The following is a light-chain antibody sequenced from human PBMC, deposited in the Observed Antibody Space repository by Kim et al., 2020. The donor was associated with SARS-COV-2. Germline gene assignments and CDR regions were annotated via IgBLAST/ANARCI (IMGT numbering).Light chain of an antibody. V-gene: IGLV2-18*02. Sequence: GPSFTISYTGTSSAVDTYTRVSWYQQPPGTPPNLMIYEVSNRPSGVPDRFSGSKSGNTASLTISGLQAEDEADYYCSSYTSSSTYVFGTGTKVTVL. CDR1: SSAVDTYTR. CDR2: EVS. CDR3: SSYTSSSTYV. J-gene: IGLJ1*01.